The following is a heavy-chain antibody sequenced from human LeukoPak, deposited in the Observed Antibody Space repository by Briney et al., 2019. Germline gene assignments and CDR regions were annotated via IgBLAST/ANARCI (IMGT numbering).Heavy chain of an antibody. CDR2: ISYDGSNK. Sequence: QPGGSLRLSCAASGFTFSSYAMSWVRQAPGKGLEWVAVISYDGSNKYYADSVKGRFTISRDNSKNTLYLQMNSLRAEDTAVYYCARDPYCSGGSCYSGLSAEYFQHWGQGTLVTVSS. J-gene: IGHJ1*01. CDR1: GFTFSSYA. D-gene: IGHD2-15*01. CDR3: ARDPYCSGGSCYSGLSAEYFQH. V-gene: IGHV3-30-3*01.